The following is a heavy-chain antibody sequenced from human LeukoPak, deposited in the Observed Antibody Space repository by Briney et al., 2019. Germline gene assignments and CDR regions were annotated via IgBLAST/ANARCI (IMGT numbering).Heavy chain of an antibody. D-gene: IGHD1-7*01. CDR2: MNSDGSGT. CDR1: GLTLSNYW. Sequence: GGSLRLSCAASGLTLSNYWMHWVRQAPGKGLVWVSRMNSDGSGTSYADSVKGRFTISRDNAKNTLYLQMNSLRAEDTAVYYCARVHWNYVYMDVWGKGTTVTVSS. J-gene: IGHJ6*03. CDR3: ARVHWNYVYMDV. V-gene: IGHV3-74*01.